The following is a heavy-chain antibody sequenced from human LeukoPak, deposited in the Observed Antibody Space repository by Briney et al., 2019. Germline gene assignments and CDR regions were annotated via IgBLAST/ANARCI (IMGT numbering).Heavy chain of an antibody. V-gene: IGHV3-21*01. D-gene: IGHD3-3*01. J-gene: IGHJ3*02. CDR3: AGFWSGYYITADAFDI. CDR1: GFTFSSYA. Sequence: GGSLRLSCAASGFTFSSYAMSWVRQAPGKGLEWVSSISSSSSYIYYADSVKGRFTISRDNAKNSLYLQMNSLRAEDTAVYYCAGFWSGYYITADAFDIWGQGTMVTVSS. CDR2: ISSSSSYI.